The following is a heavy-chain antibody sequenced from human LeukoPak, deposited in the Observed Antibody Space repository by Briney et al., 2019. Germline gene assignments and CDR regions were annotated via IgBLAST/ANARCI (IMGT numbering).Heavy chain of an antibody. V-gene: IGHV3-21*01. D-gene: IGHD4-17*01. CDR1: GFSFSTYS. CDR2: ISSSDTYI. CDR3: ARAVAVSVGRYYGLDG. Sequence: KSGGSLRLSCAASGFSFSTYSMNWVRQAPGKGLEWVSFISSSDTYIYYADSVKGRFTISRDNAKNSLYLQMNSLRAEDTAVYYCARAVAVSVGRYYGLDGWGQGTTVTVSS. J-gene: IGHJ6*02.